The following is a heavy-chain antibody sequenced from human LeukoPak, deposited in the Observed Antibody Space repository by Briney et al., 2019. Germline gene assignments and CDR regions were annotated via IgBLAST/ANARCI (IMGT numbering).Heavy chain of an antibody. CDR3: ARDIDNGHYVVY. D-gene: IGHD4-17*01. CDR1: GFTFSSYA. V-gene: IGHV3-23*01. CDR2: IGSSGDIT. Sequence: GGSLRLSCAASGFTFSSYAMSWVRQAPGMGLEWVSSIGSSGDITYYADSVKGRFTISRDNSKNTLYLQMNSLRAEDTAVYYCARDIDNGHYVVYWGQGTLVTVSS. J-gene: IGHJ4*02.